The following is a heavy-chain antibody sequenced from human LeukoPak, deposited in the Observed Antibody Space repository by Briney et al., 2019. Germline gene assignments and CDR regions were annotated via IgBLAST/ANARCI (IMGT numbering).Heavy chain of an antibody. CDR1: GFTFSSYA. D-gene: IGHD2-21*02. Sequence: GGSLRLSCAASGFTFSSYAMHWVRQAPGKGLEWVAVISYDGSNKYYADSVKGRFTISRDNSKNTLYLQMNSLRAEDTAVYYCARVPHMWCGGDYYYFDYWGQGTLVTVSS. CDR3: ARVPHMWCGGDYYYFDY. CDR2: ISYDGSNK. J-gene: IGHJ4*02. V-gene: IGHV3-30-3*01.